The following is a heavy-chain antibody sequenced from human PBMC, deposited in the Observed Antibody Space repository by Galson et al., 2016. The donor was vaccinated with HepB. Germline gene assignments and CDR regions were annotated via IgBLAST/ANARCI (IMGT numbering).Heavy chain of an antibody. Sequence: SLRLSCAASGLSFHTYSMNWVRQAPGKGLEWVAYISSSRSYIYYADSVKGRFTISRDNAKTSLYLQMTSLRAEDTAVYYCARAPIEVDGMRHYYYGMDVWGQGTTVTVSS. CDR1: GLSFHTYS. V-gene: IGHV3-21*01. CDR2: ISSSRSYI. CDR3: ARAPIEVDGMRHYYYGMDV. D-gene: IGHD6-19*01. J-gene: IGHJ6*02.